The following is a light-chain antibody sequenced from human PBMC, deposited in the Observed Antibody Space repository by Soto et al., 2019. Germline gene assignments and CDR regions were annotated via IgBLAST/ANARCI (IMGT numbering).Light chain of an antibody. J-gene: IGLJ1*01. CDR1: SSDVGSYNR. Sequence: QSALTQPPSVSGSPGQSVAISCTGTSSDVGSYNRVSWYQQPPGTPPKLIISEVSNRPSGVPDRFSGSKSGYTASLTISGLQAEDEADYYCSSYTSSSTYVFGTGTKLTV. CDR2: EVS. CDR3: SSYTSSSTYV. V-gene: IGLV2-18*02.